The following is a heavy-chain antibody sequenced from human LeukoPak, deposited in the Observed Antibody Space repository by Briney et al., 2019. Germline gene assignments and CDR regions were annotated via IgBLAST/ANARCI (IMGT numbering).Heavy chain of an antibody. CDR2: IYYSGST. J-gene: IGHJ4*02. D-gene: IGHD3-22*01. CDR3: ARVRGYYDSSGYDY. CDR1: GASISSYY. Sequence: SETLSLTCTVSGASISSYYWSWIRQPPGKGLEWIGYIYYSGSTNYNPALKSRVTISEDTSKNQISLKLSSVTAADTAVYYCARVRGYYDSSGYDYWGQGTLVTVSS. V-gene: IGHV4-59*01.